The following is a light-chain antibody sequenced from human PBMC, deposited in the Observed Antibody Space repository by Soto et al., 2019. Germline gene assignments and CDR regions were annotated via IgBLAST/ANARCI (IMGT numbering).Light chain of an antibody. CDR1: SSDVGGYNY. CDR3: SSSAGNNNLV. V-gene: IGLV2-8*01. J-gene: IGLJ1*01. CDR2: EVN. Sequence: QSALTQPPSASGSPGQSVTISCTGTSSDVGGYNYVSWYQHHPGKAPKLMIFEVNNRPSGVPDRFSGSKSGNTASLTVSGLQAEDEADYYCSSSAGNNNLVFGTGTKLTVL.